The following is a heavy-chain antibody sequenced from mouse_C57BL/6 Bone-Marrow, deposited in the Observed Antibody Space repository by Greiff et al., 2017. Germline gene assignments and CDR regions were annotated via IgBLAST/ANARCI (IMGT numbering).Heavy chain of an antibody. V-gene: IGHV1-19*01. D-gene: IGHD3-3*01. Sequence: VQLQQSGPVLVKPGASVKMSCKASGYTFTDYYMNWVKQSHGKSLEWIGVINPYNGGTSYNQKFKGKATLTVDKSSSTAYMELNSLTSEDSAVYYCATELSYCDYWGQGTTLTVSS. CDR3: ATELSYCDY. CDR2: INPYNGGT. CDR1: GYTFTDYY. J-gene: IGHJ2*01.